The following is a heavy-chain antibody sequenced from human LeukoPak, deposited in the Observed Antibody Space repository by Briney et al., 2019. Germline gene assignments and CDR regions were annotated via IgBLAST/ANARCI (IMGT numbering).Heavy chain of an antibody. J-gene: IGHJ4*02. V-gene: IGHV7-4-1*02. D-gene: IGHD3-22*01. Sequence: AASVKVSCKASGYTFTSYAMNWVRQAPGQGLEWMGWINTNTGNPAYAQGFTGRFVFSLDTSVSTAYLQISSLKAEDTAVYYCARAARRDSSGYYYVGYWGQGTLVTVSS. CDR2: INTNTGNP. CDR3: ARAARRDSSGYYYVGY. CDR1: GYTFTSYA.